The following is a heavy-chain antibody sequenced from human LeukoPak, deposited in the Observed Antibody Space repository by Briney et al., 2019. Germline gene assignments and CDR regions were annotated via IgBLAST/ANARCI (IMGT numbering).Heavy chain of an antibody. CDR2: IYHSGST. Sequence: SEILSLTCTVSGYSISSGYYWGWIRQPPGKGLEWIGSIYHSGSTYYNPSLKSRVTISVDTSKNQFSLKLSSVTAADTAVYYCARDLSITGTGTNWFDPWGQGTLVTVSS. J-gene: IGHJ5*02. V-gene: IGHV4-38-2*02. D-gene: IGHD1-7*01. CDR1: GYSISSGYY. CDR3: ARDLSITGTGTNWFDP.